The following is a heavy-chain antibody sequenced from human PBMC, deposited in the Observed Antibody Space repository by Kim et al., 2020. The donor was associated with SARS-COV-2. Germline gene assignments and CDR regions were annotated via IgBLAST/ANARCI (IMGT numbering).Heavy chain of an antibody. Sequence: ASVKVSCKAFGYTFTNYGISWVRQAPGQGLECVGWISAYNGNTNYAQKFQGRVTMTTDTSTSTVYMDVRSLTSDDTAVYYCARVNRPLMGGVLLRPGAFDIWGQGTMVTVSS. V-gene: IGHV1-18*01. J-gene: IGHJ3*02. CDR1: GYTFTNYG. CDR3: ARVNRPLMGGVLLRPGAFDI. CDR2: ISAYNGNT. D-gene: IGHD3-10*01.